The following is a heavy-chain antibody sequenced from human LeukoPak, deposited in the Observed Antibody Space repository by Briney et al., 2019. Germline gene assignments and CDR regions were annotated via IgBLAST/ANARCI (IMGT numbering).Heavy chain of an antibody. V-gene: IGHV3-21*01. CDR2: ISSSSTYI. D-gene: IGHD3-10*02. CDR1: GFTFSSYS. J-gene: IGHJ3*02. CDR3: ARKKMVGEEGFDI. Sequence: KTGGSLRLSCAASGFTFSSYSMNWVRQAPRKGLEWVSSISSSSTYIYYAESVKGRFTISRGNAKNSLYLHMNTLRAEDTAVYYCARKKMVGEEGFDIWGQGTMVTVSS.